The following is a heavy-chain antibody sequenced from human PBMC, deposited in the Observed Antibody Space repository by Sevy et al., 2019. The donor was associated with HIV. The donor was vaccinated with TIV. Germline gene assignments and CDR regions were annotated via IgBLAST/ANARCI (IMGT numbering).Heavy chain of an antibody. J-gene: IGHJ4*01. V-gene: IGHV3-23*01. CDR1: AVPFSNYA. CDR3: AKEDTHRRRDF. Sequence: GGSLRLSCAASAVPFSNYAMSWVRQAPGKGLEWVSTIGTSGSTTNYAGPVRGRFTISRDNSRNTLYLQMNTLRVEDTAVYYCAKEDTHRRRDFWGHGTLVTVSS. CDR2: IGTSGSTT.